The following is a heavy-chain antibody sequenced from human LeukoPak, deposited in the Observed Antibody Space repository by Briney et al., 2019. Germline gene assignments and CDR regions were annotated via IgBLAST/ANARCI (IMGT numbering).Heavy chain of an antibody. CDR2: IYPRDGST. V-gene: IGHV1-46*01. CDR1: GYTLTSNY. CDR3: ARDQEGFDY. J-gene: IGHJ4*02. Sequence: ASVKVSCKASGYTLTSNYIHWVRQAPGQGLVWMGMIYPRDGSTSYAQKFQGRVTVTRDTSTSTVHMELSGLRSEDTAVYYCARDQEGFDYWGQGTLVTVSS.